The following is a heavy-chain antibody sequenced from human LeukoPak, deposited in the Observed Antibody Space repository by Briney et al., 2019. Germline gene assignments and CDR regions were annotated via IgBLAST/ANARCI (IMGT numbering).Heavy chain of an antibody. D-gene: IGHD6-25*01. V-gene: IGHV3-66*01. Sequence: GGSLSLLCAASGLTDSIKYMRGLREAPEEAVQWVSVIYSGGSTYYADSVKGIFTISRDISKNTLYLQMNSLRAEDTAVYYCARGSGYDYFDNWGQGTLVTVSS. CDR2: IYSGGST. CDR3: ARGSGYDYFDN. CDR1: GLTDSIKY. J-gene: IGHJ4*02.